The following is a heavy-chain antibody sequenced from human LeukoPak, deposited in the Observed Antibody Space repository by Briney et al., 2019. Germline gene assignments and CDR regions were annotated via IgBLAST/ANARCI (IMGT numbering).Heavy chain of an antibody. J-gene: IGHJ6*03. V-gene: IGHV3-30*04. Sequence: GGSLRLSCAASGFTFSSYAMHWVRQAPGRGLEWVAVISYDGSNKYYADSVKGRFTISRDNSKNTLYLQMNSLRAEDTAVYYCASPYYYDSSGSTLYYYYYMDVWGKGTTVTVSS. D-gene: IGHD3-22*01. CDR3: ASPYYYDSSGSTLYYYYYMDV. CDR2: ISYDGSNK. CDR1: GFTFSSYA.